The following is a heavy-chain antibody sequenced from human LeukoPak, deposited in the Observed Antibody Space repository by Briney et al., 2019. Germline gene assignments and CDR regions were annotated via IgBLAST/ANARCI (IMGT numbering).Heavy chain of an antibody. CDR3: ARERTPKPYYGSGTFYRYFDL. CDR2: IRGSPGST. D-gene: IGHD3-10*01. V-gene: IGHV3-23*01. CDR1: GFTFSSYA. J-gene: IGHJ4*02. Sequence: GGSLRLSCAASGFTFSSYAMNWVRQAPGKGLEWVSTIRGSPGSTYYADSVKGRFTFSIDNSKNTLYLQMNSLRPEDTAVYYCARERTPKPYYGSGTFYRYFDLWGQGTLVTVSS.